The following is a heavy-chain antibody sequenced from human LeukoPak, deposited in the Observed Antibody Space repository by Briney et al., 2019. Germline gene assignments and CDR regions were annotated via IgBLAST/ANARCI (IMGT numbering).Heavy chain of an antibody. V-gene: IGHV4-39*07. J-gene: IGHJ6*04. D-gene: IGHD4-17*01. CDR1: GDSISSSSSY. Sequence: PSETLSLTCTVSGDSISSSSSYWGWLRQPPGTGLEWIGSIYYSGNTYYNPSLKSRVTISVDTSKNQFSLKLSSVTAADTAVYYCARFGLRHWMDVWGKGTTVTISS. CDR2: IYYSGNT. CDR3: ARFGLRHWMDV.